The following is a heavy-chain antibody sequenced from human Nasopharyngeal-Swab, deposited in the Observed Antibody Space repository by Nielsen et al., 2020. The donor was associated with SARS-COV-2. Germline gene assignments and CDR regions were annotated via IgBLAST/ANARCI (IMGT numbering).Heavy chain of an antibody. D-gene: IGHD6-19*01. J-gene: IGHJ6*02. CDR3: ARLSQQWLVDYYYYGMDV. CDR2: IIPIFGTA. V-gene: IGHV1-69*13. CDR1: GGTFSSYA. Sequence: SVKVSCKASGGTFSSYAISWVRQAPGQGLEWMGGIIPIFGTANYAQKFQGRVTITADESTSTVYMELSSLRSEDTAVYYCARLSQQWLVDYYYYGMDVWGQGTTVTVSS.